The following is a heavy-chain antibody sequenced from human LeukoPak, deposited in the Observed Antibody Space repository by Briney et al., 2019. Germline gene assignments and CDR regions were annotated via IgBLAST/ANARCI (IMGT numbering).Heavy chain of an antibody. J-gene: IGHJ6*02. CDR1: GFTFSSYS. CDR3: AREAQQQLVSMGYYYYGMDV. D-gene: IGHD6-13*01. V-gene: IGHV3-21*01. CDR2: ISSSSSYI. Sequence: GGSLRLPCAASGFTFSSYSMNWVRQAPGKGLEWVSSISSSSSYIYYADSVKGRFTISRDNAKNSLYLQMNSLRAEDTAVYYCAREAQQQLVSMGYYYYGMDVWGQGTTVTVSS.